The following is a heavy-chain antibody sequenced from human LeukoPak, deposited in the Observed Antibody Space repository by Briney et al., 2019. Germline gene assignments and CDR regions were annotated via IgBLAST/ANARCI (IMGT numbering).Heavy chain of an antibody. CDR3: ARDNRVLRFLEWTNWFDP. CDR1: GGSISSYY. CDR2: IYHSGST. J-gene: IGHJ5*02. D-gene: IGHD3-3*01. Sequence: PSETLSLTCTVSGGSISSYYWSWIRQPPGKGLEWIGYIYHSGSTNYNPSLKSRVTISVDTSKNQFSLKLSSVTAADTAVYYCARDNRVLRFLEWTNWFDPWGQGTLVTVSS. V-gene: IGHV4-59*01.